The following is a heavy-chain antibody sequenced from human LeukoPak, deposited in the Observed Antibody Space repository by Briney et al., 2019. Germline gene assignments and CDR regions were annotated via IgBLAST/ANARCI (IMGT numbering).Heavy chain of an antibody. D-gene: IGHD1-1*01. J-gene: IGHJ4*02. CDR1: GGTFSSYA. V-gene: IGHV1-69*06. CDR3: ARGKSRYNWNDDLFY. Sequence: SVKVSCKASGGTFSSYAISWVRQAPGQGLEWMGGIIPIFGTANYAQKFQGRVTITADKSTSTAYMELSSLRSEDTAVYYCARGKSRYNWNDDLFYWGQGTLVTVSS. CDR2: IIPIFGTA.